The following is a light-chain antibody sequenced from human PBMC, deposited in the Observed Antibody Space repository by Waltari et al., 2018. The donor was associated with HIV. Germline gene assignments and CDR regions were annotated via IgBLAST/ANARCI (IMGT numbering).Light chain of an antibody. J-gene: IGLJ3*02. CDR1: NIGSYT. V-gene: IGLV3-21*02. Sequence: SYVLTQPPSVSVAPGLTARITCGGENIGSYTVNWSPQTPGQAPVVVVNDASDRPSGIPERFSGSNSGNTATLTISRVEAGDETDYYCQVWDNNSDQGVFGGGTNLTVL. CDR2: DAS. CDR3: QVWDNNSDQGV.